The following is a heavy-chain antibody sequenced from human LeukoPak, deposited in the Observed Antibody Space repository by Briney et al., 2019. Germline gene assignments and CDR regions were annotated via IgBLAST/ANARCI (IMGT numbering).Heavy chain of an antibody. Sequence: PGGSLRLSCAASGFTFSSYEMSWVRQAPGKGLEWVANIKQDGSEKYYVDSVKGRFTISRDNAKNSLYLQMNSLRAEDTAVYYCARDFVRGDSNFPQHFDYWGQGTLVTVSS. CDR1: GFTFSSYE. D-gene: IGHD4-11*01. V-gene: IGHV3-7*01. CDR2: IKQDGSEK. CDR3: ARDFVRGDSNFPQHFDY. J-gene: IGHJ4*02.